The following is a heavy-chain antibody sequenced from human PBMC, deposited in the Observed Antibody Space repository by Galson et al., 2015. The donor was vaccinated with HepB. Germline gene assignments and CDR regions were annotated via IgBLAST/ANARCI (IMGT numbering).Heavy chain of an antibody. D-gene: IGHD3-22*01. CDR3: ATYYYDSRCFDI. CDR2: ISSSSSTI. Sequence: SLRLSCAASGFTFSSYSMNWVRQAPGKGLEWVSYISSSSSTIYYADSVKGRFTISRDNAKNSLYLQMNSLRDEDTAVYYCATYYYDSRCFDIWGQGTMVTVSS. J-gene: IGHJ3*02. V-gene: IGHV3-48*02. CDR1: GFTFSSYS.